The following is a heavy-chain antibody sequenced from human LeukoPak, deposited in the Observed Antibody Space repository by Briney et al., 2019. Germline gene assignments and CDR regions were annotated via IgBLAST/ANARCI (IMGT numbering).Heavy chain of an antibody. Sequence: PSETLSLTCTVSGGSISSYYWSWVRQPAGEGLEWIGRIYTNGNTNYNPSLKSRVTMSVDTSKNQFSLKLSSVTAADTAVYYCARGITMVRPFDYWGQGTLVTVSS. V-gene: IGHV4-4*07. CDR2: IYTNGNT. J-gene: IGHJ4*02. CDR3: ARGITMVRPFDY. D-gene: IGHD3-10*01. CDR1: GGSISSYY.